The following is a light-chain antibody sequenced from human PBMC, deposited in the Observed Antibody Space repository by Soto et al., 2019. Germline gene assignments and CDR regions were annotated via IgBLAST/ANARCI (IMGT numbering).Light chain of an antibody. CDR3: SSYAASNNSGV. Sequence: QSVLTQPPSASGSPGQSVTISCTGTSSDVGGYNYVSWYQQHPGNAPKLMIYEVSKRPSGVPDRFSGSKSGNTASLTVSGLQAEDEADYYCSSYAASNNSGVFGTGTKVTVL. J-gene: IGLJ1*01. V-gene: IGLV2-8*01. CDR1: SSDVGGYNY. CDR2: EVS.